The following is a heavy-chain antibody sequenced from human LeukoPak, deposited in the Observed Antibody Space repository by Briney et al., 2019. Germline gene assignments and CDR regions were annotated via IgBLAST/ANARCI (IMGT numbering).Heavy chain of an antibody. J-gene: IGHJ4*02. CDR2: IYYSGST. D-gene: IGHD3-9*01. CDR1: GGSISSYY. Sequence: PSETLSLACTVSGGSISSYYWSWIRQPPGKGLEWIGYIYYSGSTNYNPSLKSRVTISVKTSKNQFSLKLRSVTAADTAVYYCARVTGYTIEDYFDYWGQGTLVTVSS. CDR3: ARVTGYTIEDYFDY. V-gene: IGHV4-59*01.